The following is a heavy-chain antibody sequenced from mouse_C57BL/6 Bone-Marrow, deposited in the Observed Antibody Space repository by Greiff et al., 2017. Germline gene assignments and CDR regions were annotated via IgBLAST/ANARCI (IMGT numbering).Heavy chain of an antibody. J-gene: IGHJ4*01. D-gene: IGHD1-1*01. CDR1: GYTFTSYW. CDR2: IHPSSGST. CDR3: ARRYYGSSKYYCAMDY. V-gene: IGHV1-64*01. Sequence: QVQLQQPGAELVKPGASVKLSCKASGYTFTSYWMHWVKQRPGQGLEWIGMIHPSSGSTNYNEKFKSKATLTVDKSSSTAYMQLSSLTSEDSAVYYCARRYYGSSKYYCAMDYWGQGTAVTVSA.